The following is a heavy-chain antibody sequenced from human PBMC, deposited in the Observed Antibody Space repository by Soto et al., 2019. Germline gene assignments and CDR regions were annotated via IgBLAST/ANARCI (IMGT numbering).Heavy chain of an antibody. V-gene: IGHV3-66*01. CDR3: ASTIFGVVDYYMDV. Sequence: GGSLRLSCAASGFTVSSNYMSWVRQAPGKGLEWVSVIYSGGSTYYADSVKGRFTISRDNSKNTLYLQMNSLRAEDTAVYYCASTIFGVVDYYMDVWGKGTTVTAP. D-gene: IGHD3-3*01. J-gene: IGHJ6*03. CDR1: GFTVSSNY. CDR2: IYSGGST.